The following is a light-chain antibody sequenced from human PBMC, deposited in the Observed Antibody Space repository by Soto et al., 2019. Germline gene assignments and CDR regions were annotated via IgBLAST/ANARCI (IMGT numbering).Light chain of an antibody. Sequence: QSALTQPASVSGSPGQSITISCTGTSNDVGNYNLVSWYLQHPGKAPKLMIYEGSKRPSGVSNRFSGSKSGNTASLTISGLQAEDEADYYCCSHASSSTVVFGGGTKLTVL. CDR3: CSHASSSTVV. V-gene: IGLV2-23*01. J-gene: IGLJ2*01. CDR2: EGS. CDR1: SNDVGNYNL.